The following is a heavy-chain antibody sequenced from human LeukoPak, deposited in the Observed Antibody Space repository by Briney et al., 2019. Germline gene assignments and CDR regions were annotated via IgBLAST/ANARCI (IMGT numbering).Heavy chain of an antibody. J-gene: IGHJ4*02. CDR1: GYTFTSYY. CDR3: ARSIVRGGLREGDY. Sequence: ASVKVSCKASGYTFTSYYMHWVRQAPGQGLEWMGGIIPIFGTANYAQKFQGRVTITADESTSTAYMELSSLRSEDTAVYYCARSIVRGGLREGDYWGQGTLVTVSS. V-gene: IGHV1-69*13. CDR2: IIPIFGTA. D-gene: IGHD5-12*01.